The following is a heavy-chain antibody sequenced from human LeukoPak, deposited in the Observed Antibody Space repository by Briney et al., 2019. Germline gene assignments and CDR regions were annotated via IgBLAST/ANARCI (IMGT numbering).Heavy chain of an antibody. CDR2: ISSSISYI. V-gene: IGHV3-21*01. Sequence: GGSLRLSCAASGFTFSSYIMNWVRQAPGKGLEWVSSISSSISYIYYADSVKGRFTIARDNAKNSLYLQMNSLRAEDTAVYYCARDGDVDIVATSYGMDVWGQGTTVTVSS. D-gene: IGHD5-12*01. J-gene: IGHJ6*02. CDR3: ARDGDVDIVATSYGMDV. CDR1: GFTFSSYI.